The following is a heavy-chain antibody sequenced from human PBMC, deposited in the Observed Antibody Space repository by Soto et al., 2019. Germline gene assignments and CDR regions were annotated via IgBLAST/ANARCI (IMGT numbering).Heavy chain of an antibody. CDR3: AKDRDSSSTH. CDR2: ISWNSGSI. CDR1: GFTFDDYA. V-gene: IGHV3-9*01. Sequence: EVQMVESGGGLVQPGRSLRLSCAASGFTFDDYAMHWVRQAPGKGLEWVSGISWNSGSIGYADSVKGRFTISRDNAKNSLYLQMNSLRAEDTALYYCAKDRDSSSTHWGQGTLVTVSS. D-gene: IGHD6-13*01. J-gene: IGHJ4*02.